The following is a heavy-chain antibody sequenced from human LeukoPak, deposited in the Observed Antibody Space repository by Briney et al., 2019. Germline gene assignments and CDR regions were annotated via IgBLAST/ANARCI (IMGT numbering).Heavy chain of an antibody. CDR1: GGSISSYY. CDR3: ARYSTGWGAFDY. J-gene: IGHJ4*02. V-gene: IGHV4-59*01. Sequence: PSETLSLTCTVSGGSISSYYWSWIRQSPGKGLEWMGYIYYSGSNNYNPSLKSRVTISVDTSKNQFSLQLSYVTAADTAVYYCARYSTGWGAFDYWGQGTLVTVSS. D-gene: IGHD3-16*01. CDR2: IYYSGSN.